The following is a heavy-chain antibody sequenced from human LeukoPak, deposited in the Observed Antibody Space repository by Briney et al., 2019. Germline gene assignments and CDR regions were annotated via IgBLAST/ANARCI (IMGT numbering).Heavy chain of an antibody. CDR3: ARDPPCTNGVCYLAFDI. J-gene: IGHJ3*02. CDR1: GYTFTGYY. Sequence: GASVKVSCKASGYTFTGYYMHWVRQAPGQGLEWMGWINPNSGGTNDAQKFQGRVTMTRDTSISTAYMELSRLRSDDTAVYYCARDPPCTNGVCYLAFDIWGQGTMVTVSS. V-gene: IGHV1-2*02. CDR2: INPNSGGT. D-gene: IGHD2-8*01.